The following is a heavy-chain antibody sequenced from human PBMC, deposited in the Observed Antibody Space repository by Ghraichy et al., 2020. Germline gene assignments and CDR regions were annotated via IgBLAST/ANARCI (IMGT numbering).Heavy chain of an antibody. D-gene: IGHD4-23*01. Sequence: GGSLRLSCAASGFTFSNYAMSWVRQAPGKGLECVSAISVSGGTTYYADSVKGRFTISRDTSMNTLFLQMNNLRAEDTALYYCARDNDGGASAILFDSWGQGTLVTVSS. CDR2: ISVSGGTT. J-gene: IGHJ4*02. V-gene: IGHV3-23*01. CDR3: ARDNDGGASAILFDS. CDR1: GFTFSNYA.